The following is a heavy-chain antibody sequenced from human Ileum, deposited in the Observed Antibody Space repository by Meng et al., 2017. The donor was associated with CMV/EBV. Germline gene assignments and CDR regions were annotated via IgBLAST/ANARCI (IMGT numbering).Heavy chain of an antibody. CDR1: GGSNNSGCHY. D-gene: IGHD3-10*01. J-gene: IGHJ3*02. CDR3: ARVSSATSRNSFDI. V-gene: IGHV4-61*02. CDR2: IYSSGGT. Sequence: QQQESGPGLGKPSQTLLPTWTVSGGSNNSGCHYWSWVRQPAGKGLEWIGRIYSSGGTNYNASLRSRVTISVDTSKNQFSLKLSSVAASDTAVYYCARVSSATSRNSFDIWGQGTMVTVSS.